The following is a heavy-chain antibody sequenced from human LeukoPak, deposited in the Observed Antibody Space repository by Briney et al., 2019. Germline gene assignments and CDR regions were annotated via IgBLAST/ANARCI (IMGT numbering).Heavy chain of an antibody. D-gene: IGHD2-2*01. J-gene: IGHJ5*02. V-gene: IGHV1-2*02. Sequence: ASVKVSCKASGYTFTGYYMHWVRQAPGQGLEWMGWINPNSGSTNYAQKFQGRVTMTRDTSISTAYMELSRLRSDDTAVYYCARDEGYCSSTSCYPGWFDPWGQGTLVTVSS. CDR1: GYTFTGYY. CDR2: INPNSGST. CDR3: ARDEGYCSSTSCYPGWFDP.